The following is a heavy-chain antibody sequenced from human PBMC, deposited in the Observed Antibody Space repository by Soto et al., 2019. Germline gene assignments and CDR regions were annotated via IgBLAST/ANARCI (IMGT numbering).Heavy chain of an antibody. Sequence: QVHLVQSGAEVRKPGASVKISCKASGYSFTDYPMHWVRQAPGQSLEWMGRIDAGNANTKYSEKFQGRVTITRDIAAGTGYMEVASLRSGDTAVYYCARVGDSRGYYEFDHWGQGTLVTVSS. CDR2: IDAGNANT. CDR3: ARVGDSRGYYEFDH. D-gene: IGHD3-22*01. V-gene: IGHV1-3*01. CDR1: GYSFTDYP. J-gene: IGHJ4*02.